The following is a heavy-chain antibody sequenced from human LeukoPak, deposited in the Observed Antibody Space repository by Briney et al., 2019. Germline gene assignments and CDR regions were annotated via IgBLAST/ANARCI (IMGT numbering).Heavy chain of an antibody. J-gene: IGHJ4*02. CDR2: ISGSGGST. CDR1: GFTFSSYA. V-gene: IGHV3-23*01. CDR3: AKVWSGVSGWYYFDY. D-gene: IGHD3-3*01. Sequence: GGSLRLSCAASGFTFSSYAMSWVRQAPGKGLEWVSAISGSGGSTYYADSVKGRFTISRDNSKNTLYLQMNSLRAEDTAVYYCAKVWSGVSGWYYFDYWGQGTLVTVSS.